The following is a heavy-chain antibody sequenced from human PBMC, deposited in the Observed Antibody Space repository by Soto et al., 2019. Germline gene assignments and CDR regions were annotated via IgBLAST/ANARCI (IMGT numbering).Heavy chain of an antibody. CDR2: IWYDGSNK. D-gene: IGHD5-18*01. Sequence: QVQLVESGGGVVQPGRSLRLSCAASGFTFSSYGMHWVRQAPGKGLEWVAVIWYDGSNKYYADSVKGRFTISRDNFKNTLYLQMNSLRAEDTAVYYCARDHMVTYYYYYGMDVWGQGTTVTVSS. V-gene: IGHV3-33*01. CDR1: GFTFSSYG. J-gene: IGHJ6*02. CDR3: ARDHMVTYYYYYGMDV.